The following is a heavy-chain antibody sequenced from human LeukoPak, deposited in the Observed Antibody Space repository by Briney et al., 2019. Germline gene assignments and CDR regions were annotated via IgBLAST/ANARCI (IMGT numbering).Heavy chain of an antibody. V-gene: IGHV3-21*01. J-gene: IGHJ3*02. D-gene: IGHD3-22*01. Sequence: GGSLRLSCAASGFTFSSYSMNWVRQAPGKGLEWVSSISSSSSYIYYADSVKGRFTISRDNAKNSLYLQMNSLRAEDTAVYYCARDPTYYYYYDSSGFSAFDIWGQGTMVTVSS. CDR3: ARDPTYYYYYDSSGFSAFDI. CDR1: GFTFSSYS. CDR2: ISSSSSYI.